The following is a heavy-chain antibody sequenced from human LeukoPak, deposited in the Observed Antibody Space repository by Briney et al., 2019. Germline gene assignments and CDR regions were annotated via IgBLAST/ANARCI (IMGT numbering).Heavy chain of an antibody. CDR2: ISAYNGNT. CDR1: GYTFTSYG. CDR3: ARGSRITIFGVVIPSFDY. V-gene: IGHV1-18*01. J-gene: IGHJ4*02. Sequence: GASVKVSCKASGYTFTSYGISWVRQAPGQGLEWMGWISAYNGNTNYAQKLQGRVTMTTDTSTSTAYMELRSLRSDDTAVYYCARGSRITIFGVVIPSFDYWGQGTLVTVSS. D-gene: IGHD3-3*01.